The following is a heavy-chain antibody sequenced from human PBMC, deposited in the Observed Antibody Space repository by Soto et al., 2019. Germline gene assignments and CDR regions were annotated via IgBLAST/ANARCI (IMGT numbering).Heavy chain of an antibody. Sequence: QVQLQESGPGLVKPSGTLSLTCAVSGGSISSSNWWSWVRQPPGKGLEWIGEIYHSGSTNYNPSLTRRFTISVDKSTNQFSLKLSSVTAAGTAVYYCASRANWNAAAFDIWGQGTMVTVSS. CDR1: GGSISSSNW. CDR3: ASRANWNAAAFDI. CDR2: IYHSGST. V-gene: IGHV4-4*02. J-gene: IGHJ3*02. D-gene: IGHD1-20*01.